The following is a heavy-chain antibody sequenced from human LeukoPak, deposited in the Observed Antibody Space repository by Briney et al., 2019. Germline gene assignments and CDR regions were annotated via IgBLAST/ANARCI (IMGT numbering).Heavy chain of an antibody. CDR1: GFIFRSYS. D-gene: IGHD6-13*01. CDR2: ISGSDNSA. Sequence: PGGSLRLSCAASGFIFRSYSMNWVRPAPGKGLEWVSSISGSDNSANFADSVKCRFTISRDNSKNTLSLQMNSLRAEDKAVYYCAKDRSAAAPYCFDYWGQGTLVTVSS. CDR3: AKDRSAAAPYCFDY. V-gene: IGHV3-23*01. J-gene: IGHJ4*02.